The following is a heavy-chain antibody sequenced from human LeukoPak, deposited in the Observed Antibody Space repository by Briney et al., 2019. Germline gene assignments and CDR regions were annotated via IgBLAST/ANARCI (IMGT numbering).Heavy chain of an antibody. Sequence: GGSLRLSCAASGFTFSSYWMDWVRQVPGKGPEWVANIKQDGIEKYFLGSVKGRFAISRDNAKDLLYLQMTSLRVEDTAVYYCAVDCDYWSGFFSGSRMTPKRGGQGTLVTVSS. V-gene: IGHV3-7*01. D-gene: IGHD3-3*01. CDR3: AVDCDYWSGFFSGSRMTPKR. CDR1: GFTFSSYW. CDR2: IKQDGIEK. J-gene: IGHJ4*02.